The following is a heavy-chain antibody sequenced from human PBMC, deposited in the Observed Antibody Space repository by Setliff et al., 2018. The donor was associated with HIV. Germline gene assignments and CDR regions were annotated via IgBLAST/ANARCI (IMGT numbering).Heavy chain of an antibody. CDR1: GFTFSKNS. CDR3: ARDRGLRGMLLSSKELGFYCMDV. V-gene: IGHV3-48*04. D-gene: IGHD1-26*01. Sequence: PGGSLRLSCAASGFTFSKNSMNWVRQAPGKGLEWISYISSSSSTLYYADSVKGRFTISRDNAKNSLYLQMNSLRAEDTAVYYCARDRGLRGMLLSSKELGFYCMDVWGKGTTVTVSS. CDR2: ISSSSSTL. J-gene: IGHJ6*03.